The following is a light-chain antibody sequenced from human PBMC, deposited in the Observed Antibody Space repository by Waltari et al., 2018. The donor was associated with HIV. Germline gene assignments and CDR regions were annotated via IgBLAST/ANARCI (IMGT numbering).Light chain of an antibody. CDR3: QQYSTHYA. V-gene: IGKV1-5*03. Sequence: DIQMTQSPSNLSASVGDTVVITCRARQSIDNWLAWYQPKPGRARRLLVSRTSLLESGVSSRFRGSGSGTEFTLTIRSLQPDDIGTYYCQQYSTHYAFGQGTRVE. CDR2: RTS. CDR1: QSIDNW. J-gene: IGKJ2*01.